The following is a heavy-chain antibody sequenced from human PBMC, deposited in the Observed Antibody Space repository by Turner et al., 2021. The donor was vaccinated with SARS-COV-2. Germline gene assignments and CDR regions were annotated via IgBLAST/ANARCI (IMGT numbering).Heavy chain of an antibody. V-gene: IGHV4-31*03. J-gene: IGHJ4*02. Sequence: QVQLQESGPGLVKPSQTLSLTCTVSGGSINSGGYFWTWIRPYPGKALEWIGYVYSSGSANYNPSLKSRVTISVDTSRNQFSLRVKSVTAADTAVYYCAREGDLNGAPDYWGQGILVSVSS. CDR1: GGSINSGGYF. CDR2: VYSSGSA. CDR3: AREGDLNGAPDY. D-gene: IGHD3-16*01.